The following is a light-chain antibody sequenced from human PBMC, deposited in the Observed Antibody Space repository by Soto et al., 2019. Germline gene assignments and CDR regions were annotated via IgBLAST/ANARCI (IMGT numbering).Light chain of an antibody. CDR2: GAF. CDR3: QQYNNWPLT. Sequence: EVVLTQSPGTLSLSPGERASLSCRASHSVTSSYLAWYQQKPGQAPRLLIYGAFKRATGIPDRFSGSGSGTDFTLTISRMEPEDFAVYWCQQYNNWPLTFGPGTKVDIK. J-gene: IGKJ3*01. CDR1: HSVTSSY. V-gene: IGKV3D-20*02.